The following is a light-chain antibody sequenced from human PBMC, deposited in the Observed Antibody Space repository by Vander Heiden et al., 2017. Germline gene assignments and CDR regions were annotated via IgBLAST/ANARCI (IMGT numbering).Light chain of an antibody. Sequence: QSGLTHPPSASGTPGQRVTISSSGSSSIMGSYDVNWYQQLPGTAPKLLSYSNNHRPSGVPDRFSGSKSGTSASLAISGLQAEDEADYYCAASDDSLNGFVFGSGTKVTVL. CDR1: SSIMGSYD. V-gene: IGLV1-44*01. CDR2: SNN. J-gene: IGLJ1*01. CDR3: AASDDSLNGFV.